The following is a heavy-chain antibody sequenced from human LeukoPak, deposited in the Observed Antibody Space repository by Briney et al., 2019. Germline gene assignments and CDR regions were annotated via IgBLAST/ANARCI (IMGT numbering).Heavy chain of an antibody. J-gene: IGHJ4*02. V-gene: IGHV4-59*01. CDR1: VGSISGYN. CDR2: LYYSGDT. Sequence: PSETLSLTCSVAVGSISGYNWMRIRRPPGKGLEWIGYLYYSGDTKYSPSLKSRVTISEDTSKNQASLKLRSVTAADTAVYYCARGVAGSGSTPNYWGQGTLVTVSS. D-gene: IGHD1-26*01. CDR3: ARGVAGSGSTPNY.